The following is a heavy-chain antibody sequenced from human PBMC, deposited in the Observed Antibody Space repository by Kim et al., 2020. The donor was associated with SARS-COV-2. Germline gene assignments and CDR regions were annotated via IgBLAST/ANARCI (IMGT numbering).Heavy chain of an antibody. V-gene: IGHV3-11*04. D-gene: IGHD5-12*01. CDR3: ARDRSSGYDSIDY. J-gene: IGHJ4*02. Sequence: YAGSVKGRFHSSRGNAKNSLYLQMNSLRAEDTAVYYCARDRSSGYDSIDYWGQGTLVTVSS.